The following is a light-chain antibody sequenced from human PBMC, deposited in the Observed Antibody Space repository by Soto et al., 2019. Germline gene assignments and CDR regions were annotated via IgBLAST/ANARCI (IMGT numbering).Light chain of an antibody. CDR3: AAWDDSLSGYV. Sequence: QSVLTQPPSASGTPGQRVTISCSGSSSNIGSNYVYWYQQLPGTAPKLLIYRNNQRPSGVPDRFSGSKSGTSASLAISGLRCEDEPDYYCAAWDDSLSGYVFGTGTKVTVL. J-gene: IGLJ1*01. V-gene: IGLV1-47*01. CDR1: SSNIGSNY. CDR2: RNN.